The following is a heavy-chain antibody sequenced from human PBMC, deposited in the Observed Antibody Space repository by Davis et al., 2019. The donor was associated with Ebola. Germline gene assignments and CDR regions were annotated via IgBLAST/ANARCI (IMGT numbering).Heavy chain of an antibody. Sequence: PGGSLRLSCAASESTFSNYYMHWVRQAPGKGLVWVSRIDSGGIRTIYADSVKGRFTISRDNAKNTLYLQMNSLRAEDTAVYYCAIERGYSYGNNYLDPWGRGTLVTVSS. CDR2: IDSGGIRT. J-gene: IGHJ5*02. V-gene: IGHV3-74*01. CDR3: AIERGYSYGNNYLDP. D-gene: IGHD5-18*01. CDR1: ESTFSNYY.